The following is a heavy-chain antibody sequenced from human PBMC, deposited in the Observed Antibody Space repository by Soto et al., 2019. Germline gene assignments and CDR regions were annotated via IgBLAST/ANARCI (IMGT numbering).Heavy chain of an antibody. J-gene: IGHJ5*02. Sequence: QVQLVQSGAEEKKPGASVKVSCKASGYTFTSYAMHWVRQAPEQRLEWMGWINAGNGNTKYSQKFQGRVTITRDTSASTAYMELSSLRSEDTAVYYCAREVRYDSSGYYYFWFDPWGQGTLVTVSS. CDR3: AREVRYDSSGYYYFWFDP. V-gene: IGHV1-3*05. CDR1: GYTFTSYA. CDR2: INAGNGNT. D-gene: IGHD3-22*01.